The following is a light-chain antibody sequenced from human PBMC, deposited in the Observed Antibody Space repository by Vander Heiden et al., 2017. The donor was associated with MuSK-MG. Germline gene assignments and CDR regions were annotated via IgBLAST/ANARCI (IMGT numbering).Light chain of an antibody. CDR1: NIGSKR. CDR3: QVWESSVEGV. CDR2: YDS. Sequence: SYVLTQPPSVSVAPGETARISCGGNNIGSKRVHWYQQKPGQAPVVCNDYDSDRPAGIPERFSGSDSGTTATITISGVEAGDEAYYYCQVWESSVEGVFGGGTKLTVL. J-gene: IGLJ2*01. V-gene: IGLV3-21*01.